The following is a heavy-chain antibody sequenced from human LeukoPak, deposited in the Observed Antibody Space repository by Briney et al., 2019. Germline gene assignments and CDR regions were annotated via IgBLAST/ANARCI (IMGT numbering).Heavy chain of an antibody. CDR3: AREINWDDYSMGYMDV. V-gene: IGHV4-39*07. D-gene: IGHD4-11*01. Sequence: SETLSLTCTVSGGSISSSSYYWGWIRQPPGKGLEWIGSIYYSGSTYYNPSLKSRVTISVDRSKDQFSLKLSSVTAADTAVYYCAREINWDDYSMGYMDVWGKGATVTVSS. J-gene: IGHJ6*03. CDR2: IYYSGST. CDR1: GGSISSSSYY.